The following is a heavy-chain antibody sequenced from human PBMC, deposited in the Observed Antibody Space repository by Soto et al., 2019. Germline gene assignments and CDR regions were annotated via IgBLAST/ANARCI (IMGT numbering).Heavy chain of an antibody. CDR2: ISAHNGDT. J-gene: IGHJ4*02. Sequence: ASVKVSCKASGYTFNYYGISWVRQAPGQGLEWVGWISAHNGDTKYAQNLQGRLTLTTDTSTSTAYMELTSLTSDDTAVYYCARDWSRYFDSSGLMWFYWGQGTLDTVSS. V-gene: IGHV1-18*04. CDR1: GYTFNYYG. CDR3: ARDWSRYFDSSGLMWFY. D-gene: IGHD3-22*01.